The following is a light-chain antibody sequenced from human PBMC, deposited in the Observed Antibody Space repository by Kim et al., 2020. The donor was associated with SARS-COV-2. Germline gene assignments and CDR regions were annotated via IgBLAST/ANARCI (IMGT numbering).Light chain of an antibody. CDR3: QQADT. CDR2: GAT. CDR1: QGGSSNY. Sequence: GNLSLAPGEKAHPSCRASQGGSSNYLAWDQQETGQGPRLLNYGATRRATGNPDRVRGRWFGTDFTPTNSRLEPEDFAGYYWQQADTFGQGTKPEI. J-gene: IGKJ2*01. V-gene: IGKV3-20*01.